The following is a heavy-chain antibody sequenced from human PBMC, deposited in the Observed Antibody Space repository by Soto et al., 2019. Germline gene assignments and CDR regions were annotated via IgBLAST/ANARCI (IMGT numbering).Heavy chain of an antibody. CDR2: MNPNSGNT. J-gene: IGHJ5*02. CDR3: ARGQLYDFWSGYSSSWFDP. V-gene: IGHV1-8*01. D-gene: IGHD3-3*01. CDR1: GYTFTSYD. Sequence: QVQLVQSGAAVKKPGASVKVSCKASGYTFTSYDINWVRQATGQGLEWMGWMNPNSGNTGYAQKFQGRVTMTRNTSISTAYMELSSLRSEDTAVYYCARGQLYDFWSGYSSSWFDPWGQGTLVTVSS.